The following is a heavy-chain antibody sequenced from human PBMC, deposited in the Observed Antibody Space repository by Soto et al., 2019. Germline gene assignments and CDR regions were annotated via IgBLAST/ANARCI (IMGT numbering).Heavy chain of an antibody. CDR1: GYSFTSYW. J-gene: IGHJ4*02. CDR2: IYPGDSDT. CDR3: ARGSGAADYYDSSGYFNY. V-gene: IGHV5-51*01. Sequence: PGEALKSSCKGSGYSFTSYWIGWVRQMPGKGLEWMGIIYPGDSDTRYSPSFQGQVTISADKSISTAYLQWSSLKASDTAMYYCARGSGAADYYDSSGYFNYWGQGTLVTVSS. D-gene: IGHD3-22*01.